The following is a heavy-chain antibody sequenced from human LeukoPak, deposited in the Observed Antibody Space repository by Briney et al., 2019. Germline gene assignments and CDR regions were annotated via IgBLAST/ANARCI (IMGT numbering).Heavy chain of an antibody. CDR2: ISYTGST. CDR3: ARDDYRGVTNFDP. V-gene: IGHV4-59*01. J-gene: IGHJ5*02. D-gene: IGHD3-10*01. CDR1: GGSISPYF. Sequence: SETLSLTCTVSGGSISPYFWSWMRQTPGKGLEWIGYISYTGSTNYNPALKSRVTISADTSKNQFSQQLTSVTAADTAVYYCARDDYRGVTNFDPWGQGTLVTVSS.